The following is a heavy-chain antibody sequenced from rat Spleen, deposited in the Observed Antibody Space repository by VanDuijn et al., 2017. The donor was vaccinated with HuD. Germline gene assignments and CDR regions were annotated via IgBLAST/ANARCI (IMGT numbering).Heavy chain of an antibody. D-gene: IGHD1-9*01. CDR3: ARSPYTYYGYNYFDY. Sequence: EVQLVESGGGLVQPGRSLKLSCAASGFTFSDYYMAWVRQAPTKGLEWVASISYEGSSTYYGDSVKGRFTISRDNAKSTLYLQMNSLQTDDTATYYCARSPYTYYGYNYFDYWGQGVMVTVPS. CDR2: ISYEGSST. V-gene: IGHV5-22*01. CDR1: GFTFSDYY. J-gene: IGHJ2*01.